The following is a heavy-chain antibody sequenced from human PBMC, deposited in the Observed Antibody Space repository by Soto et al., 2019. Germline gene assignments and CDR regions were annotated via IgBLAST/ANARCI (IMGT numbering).Heavy chain of an antibody. CDR3: ARDFPPGGSYYEDYYFDY. J-gene: IGHJ4*02. D-gene: IGHD1-26*01. V-gene: IGHV1-3*01. Sequence: QVQLVQSGAEVKKPGASVKVSCKASGYTFTSYAMHWVRQAPGQRLEWMGWINAGNGNTKYSQKFQGRVTITRDTSASTAYMELSSLRSEDTAVYYCARDFPPGGSYYEDYYFDYWGQGTLVTVSS. CDR2: INAGNGNT. CDR1: GYTFTSYA.